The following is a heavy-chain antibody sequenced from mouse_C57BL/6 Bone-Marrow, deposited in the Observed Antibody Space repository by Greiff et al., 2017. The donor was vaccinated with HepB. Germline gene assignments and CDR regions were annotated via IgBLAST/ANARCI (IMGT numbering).Heavy chain of an antibody. CDR1: GFTFSDYY. D-gene: IGHD1-1*01. Sequence: EVHLVESGGGLVQPGGSLKLSCAASGFTFSDYYMYWVRQTPEKRLEWVAYISNGGGSTYYPDTVKGRFTISRDNAKNTLYLQMSRLKSEDTAMYYCARHTTVVPYWYFDVWGTGTTVTVSS. CDR3: ARHTTVVPYWYFDV. J-gene: IGHJ1*03. V-gene: IGHV5-12*01. CDR2: ISNGGGST.